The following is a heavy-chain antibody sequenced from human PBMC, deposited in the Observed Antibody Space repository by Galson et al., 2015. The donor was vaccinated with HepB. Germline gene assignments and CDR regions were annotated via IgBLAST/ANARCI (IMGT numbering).Heavy chain of an antibody. CDR1: GFTFSNYP. CDR2: ISGGGGTT. Sequence: SLRLSCAASGFTFSNYPMSWVRQAPGKRLEWVSAISGGGGTTYYVDSVKGRFTISRDNSKNTLYLQMNSLRAKDTAVYYCAIGGYYYGSGTLASWGQGTLVTVSS. J-gene: IGHJ5*02. V-gene: IGHV3-23*01. CDR3: AIGGYYYGSGTLAS. D-gene: IGHD3-10*01.